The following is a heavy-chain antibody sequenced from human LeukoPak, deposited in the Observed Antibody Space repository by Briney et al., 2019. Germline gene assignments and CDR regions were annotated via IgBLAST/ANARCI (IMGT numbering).Heavy chain of an antibody. CDR1: GFTFSNAW. CDR2: IKSKTDDGTT. J-gene: IGHJ6*03. Sequence: GGSLRLSCAASGFTFSNAWMSWVRQAPGKGLEWVGRIKSKTDDGTTDYAAPVKGRFTISRDDSKNALYLQMNSLKTEDTAVYYCTTDRGDYGSGSYEIYYYYMDVWGKGTPVTVSS. CDR3: TTDRGDYGSGSYEIYYYYMDV. V-gene: IGHV3-15*01. D-gene: IGHD3-10*01.